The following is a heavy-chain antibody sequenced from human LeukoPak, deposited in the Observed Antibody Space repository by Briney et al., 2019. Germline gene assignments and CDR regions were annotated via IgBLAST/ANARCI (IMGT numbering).Heavy chain of an antibody. CDR2: IYPDDSDT. Sequence: GEPLKISCQGSGYSFSSYWIAWVRQMPGKGLEWMGIIYPDDSDTRYSPSFQGQVTISADKSISTAYLQWSSLKASDTAMYYCAGQDIVVVATTTRAFDIWGQGTMVTVSS. CDR3: AGQDIVVVATTTRAFDI. CDR1: GYSFSSYW. V-gene: IGHV5-51*01. J-gene: IGHJ3*02. D-gene: IGHD2-15*01.